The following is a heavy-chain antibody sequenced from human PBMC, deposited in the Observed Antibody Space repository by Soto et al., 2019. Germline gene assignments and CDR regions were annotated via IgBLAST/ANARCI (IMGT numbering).Heavy chain of an antibody. V-gene: IGHV3-9*01. CDR2: ISWNSGSI. Sequence: GRSLRLSCAASGFTFDDYAMHWVRQAPGKGLEWVSGISWNSGSIGYADSVKGRFTISRDNAKNSLYLQMNSLRGEDTALYYCAKDTSAWQWRDFDSWGQGTLVTVSS. CDR1: GFTFDDYA. J-gene: IGHJ4*02. CDR3: AKDTSAWQWRDFDS. D-gene: IGHD6-19*01.